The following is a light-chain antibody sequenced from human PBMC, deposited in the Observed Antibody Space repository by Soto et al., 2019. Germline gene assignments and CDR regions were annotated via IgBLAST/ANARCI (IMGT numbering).Light chain of an antibody. CDR1: QSVKSSY. J-gene: IGKJ2*01. CDR2: GAS. V-gene: IGKV3-20*01. Sequence: EIVLTQSPDTLSLSAGERATLSCRASQSVKSSYLAWYHQKPGEAPRLLIYGASSRATGIPDRFSGSGSGTDFTLTISRLEPEDFAVYYCQQYGSSPKTFGQGTKLEIK. CDR3: QQYGSSPKT.